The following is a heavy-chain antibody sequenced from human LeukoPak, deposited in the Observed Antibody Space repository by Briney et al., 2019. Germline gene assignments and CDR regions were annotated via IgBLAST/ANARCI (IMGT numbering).Heavy chain of an antibody. CDR3: ARLGYYYDSSGYD. D-gene: IGHD3-22*01. J-gene: IGHJ4*02. CDR2: IYHSGST. V-gene: IGHV4-38-2*02. CDR1: GYSISSGYY. Sequence: ASETLSLTCTVSGYSISSGYYWGWIRQPPGKGLEWIGSIYHSGSTYYNPSLKSRVTISVDTSKNQFSLKLSSVTAADTAVYYCARLGYYYDSSGYDWGQGTLVTVSS.